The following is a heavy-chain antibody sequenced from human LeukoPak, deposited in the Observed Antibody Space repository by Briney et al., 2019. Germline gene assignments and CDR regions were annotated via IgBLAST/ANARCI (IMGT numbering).Heavy chain of an antibody. CDR2: IYSSGST. CDR3: ARMYSSSSFFDY. Sequence: PSETLSLTCTVSGGSISSYYWSWIRQPAGKGLEWIGHIYSSGSTKYNPSLKSRVSISVDTSNSHSSLKLTSVTAADTAVYFCARMYSSSSFFDYWGQGILVTVSS. J-gene: IGHJ4*02. D-gene: IGHD6-6*01. V-gene: IGHV4-4*09. CDR1: GGSISSYY.